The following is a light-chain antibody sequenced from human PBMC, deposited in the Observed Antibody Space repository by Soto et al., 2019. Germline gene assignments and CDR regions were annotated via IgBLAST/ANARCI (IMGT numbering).Light chain of an antibody. J-gene: IGKJ1*01. Sequence: DIQMTLSPSSLSASEGDRVTITCRASQSISSYLNWYQQKPGKAPKLLIYAASSLQSGVPSRFSGSGSGTDFTLTISSLQPEDFATYYCQQSYSTPPWTFGQGTKVEIK. CDR3: QQSYSTPPWT. V-gene: IGKV1-39*01. CDR2: AAS. CDR1: QSISSY.